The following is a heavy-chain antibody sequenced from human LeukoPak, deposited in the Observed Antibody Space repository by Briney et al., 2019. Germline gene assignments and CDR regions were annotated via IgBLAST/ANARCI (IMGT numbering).Heavy chain of an antibody. CDR1: GFTFSSYS. V-gene: IGHV3-21*01. CDR3: ATDPWQGRGLLDY. D-gene: IGHD3-10*01. J-gene: IGHJ4*02. Sequence: GGSLRLSCAVSGFTFSSYSMSWVRQAPGKGLEWVSSISSSGTYKYYADSVKGRFTISRDNAKNSLYLQMNSLRAEDTAVYYCATDPWQGRGLLDYWGQGTLVTVSS. CDR2: ISSSGTYK.